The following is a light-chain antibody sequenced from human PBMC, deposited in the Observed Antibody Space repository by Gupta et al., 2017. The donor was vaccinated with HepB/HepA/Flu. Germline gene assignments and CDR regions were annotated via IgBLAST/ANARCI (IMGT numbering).Light chain of an antibody. CDR1: NLGDKY. J-gene: IGLJ2*01. CDR2: RDN. V-gene: IGLV3-1*01. Sequence: SYELTQPPSVSVSPGQQASITCSGDNLGDKYVCWYHQKPGQSPVLVIYRDNKRPAGIPERFAASNSGNTATLTISGTQAMDEADYYCQTWDSSSVVFGGGTELTVL. CDR3: QTWDSSSVV.